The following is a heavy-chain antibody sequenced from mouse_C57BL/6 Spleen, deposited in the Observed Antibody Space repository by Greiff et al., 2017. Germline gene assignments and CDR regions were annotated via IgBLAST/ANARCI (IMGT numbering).Heavy chain of an antibody. J-gene: IGHJ3*01. CDR3: ARGPLYYSNYVGFAY. CDR1: GFTFSDYG. V-gene: IGHV5-17*01. D-gene: IGHD2-5*01. Sequence: EVQGVESGGGLVKPGGSLKLSCAASGFTFSDYGMHWVRQAPEKGLEWVAYISSGSSTIYYADTVKGRFTISRDNAKNTLFLQMTSLRSEDTAMYYCARGPLYYSNYVGFAYWGQGTLVTVSA. CDR2: ISSGSSTI.